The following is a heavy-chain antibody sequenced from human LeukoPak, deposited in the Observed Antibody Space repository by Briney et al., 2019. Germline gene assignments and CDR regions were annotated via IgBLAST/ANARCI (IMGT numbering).Heavy chain of an antibody. Sequence: GGSLRLSCAGSGSTFSSYSMNWVRQAPGKGLEWVSSISSSSSYIYYADSVKGRFTISRDNAKNSLYLQMNSLRAEDTAVYYCAREMDGGNPHDAFDIWGQGTMVTVSS. CDR1: GSTFSSYS. V-gene: IGHV3-21*01. CDR2: ISSSSSYI. J-gene: IGHJ3*02. CDR3: AREMDGGNPHDAFDI. D-gene: IGHD4-23*01.